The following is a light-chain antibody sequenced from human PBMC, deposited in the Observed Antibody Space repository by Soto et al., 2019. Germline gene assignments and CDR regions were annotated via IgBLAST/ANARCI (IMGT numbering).Light chain of an antibody. V-gene: IGKV1-5*03. CDR3: QQYDNSPLT. J-gene: IGKJ4*01. Sequence: DIQMAQSPSTLPANIGDRVSITCRASQTINTWLAWYQQKPGKAPNLLIYQASTLETGVPSRFSGSGSGTEFTLTISGLQPDDFASYYCQQYDNSPLTFGGGTKVEI. CDR2: QAS. CDR1: QTINTW.